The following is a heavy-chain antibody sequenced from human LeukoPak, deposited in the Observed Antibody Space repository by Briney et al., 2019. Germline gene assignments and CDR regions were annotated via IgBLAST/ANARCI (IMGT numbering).Heavy chain of an antibody. V-gene: IGHV3-23*01. CDR3: AKDLSPGHY. CDR2: ISGSGGNT. CDR1: GFTFSSYG. Sequence: GESLRLSCAASGFTFSSYGMSWVRQAPGKGLEWVSAISGSGGNTYYADSVKGRFTISRDNSKNTLYLQMNSLRAEDTAVYYCAKDLSPGHYWGQGTLVTVSS. D-gene: IGHD2/OR15-2a*01. J-gene: IGHJ4*02.